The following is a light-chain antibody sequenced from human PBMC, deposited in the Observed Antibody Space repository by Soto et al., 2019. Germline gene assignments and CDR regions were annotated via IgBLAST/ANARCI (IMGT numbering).Light chain of an antibody. V-gene: IGKV3-11*01. CDR2: DAS. Sequence: EIVLTQSPATLSLSPGERATLSCRASQSVKTFLLWYQHRPGQAPRVLIYDASHRATGIPARFRGSWSGTDFTLTISSLEPEDAVIYYCQQRSHWPPITFGQGTRLEV. J-gene: IGKJ5*01. CDR3: QQRSHWPPIT. CDR1: QSVKTF.